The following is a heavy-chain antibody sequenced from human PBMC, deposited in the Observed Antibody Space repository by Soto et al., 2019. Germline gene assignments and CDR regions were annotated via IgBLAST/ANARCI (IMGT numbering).Heavy chain of an antibody. CDR3: ATYGSGSDKPTTFDY. D-gene: IGHD3-10*01. V-gene: IGHV4-31*03. Sequence: QVQLQESGPGLVKPSQTLSLTCTVSGGSISSGDYYWSWIRQQPGKGLEWIGYIYYSGSTYYNPSLKSRVTMSVDTSKDQFSLKLSSVTAADTAVYYCATYGSGSDKPTTFDYWGQGTLVTVSS. CDR1: GGSISSGDYY. J-gene: IGHJ4*02. CDR2: IYYSGST.